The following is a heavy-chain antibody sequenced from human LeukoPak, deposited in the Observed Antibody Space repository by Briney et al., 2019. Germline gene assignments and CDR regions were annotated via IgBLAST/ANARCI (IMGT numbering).Heavy chain of an antibody. CDR2: INAGNGNT. J-gene: IGHJ4*02. D-gene: IGHD1-26*01. CDR3: ARGGVGATQFDY. CDR1: GYTFTSYA. Sequence: ASVKVSCKASGYTFTSYATHWVRQAPGQRLEWMGWINAGNGNTKYSQKFQGRVTITRDTSASTAYMELSSLRSEDTAVYYCARGGVGATQFDYWGQGTLVTVSS. V-gene: IGHV1-3*01.